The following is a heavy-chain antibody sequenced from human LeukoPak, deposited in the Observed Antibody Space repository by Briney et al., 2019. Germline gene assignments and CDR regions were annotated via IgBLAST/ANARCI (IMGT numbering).Heavy chain of an antibody. CDR1: GFTFSSYA. CDR2: IYTSGST. Sequence: GSLRLSCAASGFTFSSYAMSWIRQPAGKGLEWIGRIYTSGSTNYNPSLKSRVTISVDTSKNQFSLKLSSVTAADTAVYYCARDLRYSSSSFDPWGQGTLVTVSS. D-gene: IGHD6-13*01. J-gene: IGHJ5*02. CDR3: ARDLRYSSSSFDP. V-gene: IGHV4-4*07.